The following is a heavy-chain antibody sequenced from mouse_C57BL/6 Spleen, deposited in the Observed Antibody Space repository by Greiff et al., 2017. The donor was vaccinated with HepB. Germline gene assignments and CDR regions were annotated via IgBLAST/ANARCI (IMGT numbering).Heavy chain of an antibody. CDR3: ARWGGSYWYFDV. J-gene: IGHJ1*03. D-gene: IGHD1-1*01. CDR1: GYAFSSYW. Sequence: QVQLKESGAELVKPGASVKISCKASGYAFSSYWMNWVKQRPGKGLEWIGQIYPGDGDTNYNGKFKGKATLTADKSSSTAYMQLSSLTSEDSAVYFCARWGGSYWYFDVWGTGTTVTVSS. CDR2: IYPGDGDT. V-gene: IGHV1-80*01.